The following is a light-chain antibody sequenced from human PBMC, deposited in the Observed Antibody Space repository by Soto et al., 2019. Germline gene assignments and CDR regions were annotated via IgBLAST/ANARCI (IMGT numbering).Light chain of an antibody. Sequence: DIQMTQSPSSLSASVGDRVTITCRASQGIRNDLGGYQQKPGKAPKRLIYAASSAQSGVPSTFSGSGSGTEFTLTNSDLQPDDWATYYCQQQNRYPRTFGQGTKVGIK. V-gene: IGKV1-17*02. CDR2: AAS. J-gene: IGKJ1*01. CDR1: QGIRND. CDR3: QQQNRYPRT.